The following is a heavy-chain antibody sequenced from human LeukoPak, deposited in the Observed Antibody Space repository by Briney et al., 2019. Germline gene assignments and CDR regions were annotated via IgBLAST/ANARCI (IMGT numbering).Heavy chain of an antibody. Sequence: PSETLSLTCAVCGGSFSGYYWSWIRQPPGKGLEWIGEINHSGSTNYNPSLKSRVTISVDTSKNQFSLKLSSVTAADTAVYYCAMGVRIFDYWGQGTLVTVSS. CDR2: INHSGST. V-gene: IGHV4-34*01. J-gene: IGHJ4*02. D-gene: IGHD3-10*01. CDR1: GGSFSGYY. CDR3: AMGVRIFDY.